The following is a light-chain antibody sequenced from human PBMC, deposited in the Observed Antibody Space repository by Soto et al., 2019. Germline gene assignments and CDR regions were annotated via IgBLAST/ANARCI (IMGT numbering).Light chain of an antibody. CDR3: CSYAGTYTYV. Sequence: QSVLTQPRSVSGSHGQSVTISCAGTSSDVGGYNIVSWYRQYPGNAPKLMIFDVNKRPSGVPDRFSGSKSGNTASLTISGLQAEDEADYYCCSYAGTYTYVFGSGTKLTVL. CDR2: DVN. CDR1: SSDVGGYNI. J-gene: IGLJ1*01. V-gene: IGLV2-11*01.